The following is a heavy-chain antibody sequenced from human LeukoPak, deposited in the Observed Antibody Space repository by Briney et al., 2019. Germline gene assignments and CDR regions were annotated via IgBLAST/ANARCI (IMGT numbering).Heavy chain of an antibody. CDR2: INPNSGDT. V-gene: IGHV1-2*02. J-gene: IGHJ4*02. D-gene: IGHD3-16*01. Sequence: ASVKVSCKASGYTFTGYYMHWVRQAPGQGLEWMGWINPNSGDTNYAQKFQGRVTMTSDTSINTASMEMSRLRSDDTAVYYCARGDFQITHAFDYWGQGTLVTVSS. CDR3: ARGDFQITHAFDY. CDR1: GYTFTGYY.